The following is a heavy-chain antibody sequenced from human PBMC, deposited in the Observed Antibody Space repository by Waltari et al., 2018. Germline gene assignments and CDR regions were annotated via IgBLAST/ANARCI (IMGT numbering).Heavy chain of an antibody. CDR1: GFTFSRYG. V-gene: IGHV3-30*18. CDR3: AKDEGENYGDYFDY. CDR2: ISYDGGNK. J-gene: IGHJ4*02. D-gene: IGHD4-17*01. Sequence: QVQLVESGGDVVQPGKSLRLSCAASGFTFSRYGMHWVRQARGKGLGGVAVISYDGGNKYNADSVRGRFTISRDKSKNTLYLQMNSLRAEDTAVYYCAKDEGENYGDYFDYCGQGTLVTVSS.